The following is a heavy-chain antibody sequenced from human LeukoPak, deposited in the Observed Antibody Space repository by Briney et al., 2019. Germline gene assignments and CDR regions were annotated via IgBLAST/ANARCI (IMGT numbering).Heavy chain of an antibody. CDR3: ASGPGLDY. Sequence: GGSLRLSCAASGFILSSNTMNWVRQAPGKGLEWISYISIEGNSLYYADSVKGRFTISRDNGKSSLYLQMRSLRAEDTAVYYCASGPGLDYWGQGTLVTVSS. V-gene: IGHV3-48*01. CDR2: ISIEGNSL. CDR1: GFILSSNT. J-gene: IGHJ4*02.